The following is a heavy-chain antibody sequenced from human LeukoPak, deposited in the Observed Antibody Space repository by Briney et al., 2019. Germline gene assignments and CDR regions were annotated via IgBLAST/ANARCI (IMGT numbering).Heavy chain of an antibody. CDR2: ISGTGGTT. V-gene: IGHV3-23*01. CDR3: AKDAHSGSYFDY. D-gene: IGHD1-26*01. J-gene: IGHJ4*01. CDR1: GFTFSSNA. Sequence: PGGSLRLSCAASGFTFSSNAMCWVRQAPGKGLEWVSLISGTGGTTYYADSVKGRLTISRDNSKNTLYLQMNSLRVEDTAVYYCAKDAHSGSYFDYRGQGILVTVSS.